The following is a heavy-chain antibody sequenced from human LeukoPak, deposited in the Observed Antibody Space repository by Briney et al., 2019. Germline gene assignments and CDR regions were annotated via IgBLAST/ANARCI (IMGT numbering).Heavy chain of an antibody. V-gene: IGHV4-34*01. CDR1: GGSFSGYY. J-gene: IGHJ5*02. D-gene: IGHD2-15*01. Sequence: PSETLSLTCAVYGGSFSGYYWSWIRQPPGKGLEWIGEINHSGSTNYNPSLKSRVTISVDTSRNQFSLKLSFVTAADTAVYYCARGPSRYCSGGSCYHNWFDPWGQGTLVTVSS. CDR2: INHSGST. CDR3: ARGPSRYCSGGSCYHNWFDP.